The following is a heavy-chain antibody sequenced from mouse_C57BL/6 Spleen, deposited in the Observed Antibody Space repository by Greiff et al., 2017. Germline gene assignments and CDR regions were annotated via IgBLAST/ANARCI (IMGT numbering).Heavy chain of an antibody. J-gene: IGHJ2*01. D-gene: IGHD2-13*01. Sequence: VQRVESGAELARPGASVKMSCKASGYTFTSYTMHWVQQRPGQGLEWIGYINTSSGYTKYNQKFKDKATLAADKSSSTAYMQLSSLTSEDSAVYYCAYPPYRDAYYFDYWGQGTTLTVSS. V-gene: IGHV1-4*01. CDR2: INTSSGYT. CDR1: GYTFTSYT. CDR3: AYPPYRDAYYFDY.